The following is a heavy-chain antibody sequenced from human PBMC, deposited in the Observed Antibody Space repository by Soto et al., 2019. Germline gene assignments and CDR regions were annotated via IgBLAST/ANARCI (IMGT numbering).Heavy chain of an antibody. CDR3: ARDHSKRVVGATTLADY. D-gene: IGHD1-26*01. Sequence: QVQLVQSGAEVKKPGASVKVSCKASGYTFTSYGISWVRRAPGQGLEWMGWISAYNGNTNYAQKLQGRVTMTTDTSTSTAYMELRSLRSDDTAVYYCARDHSKRVVGATTLADYWGQGTLVTVSS. V-gene: IGHV1-18*01. CDR1: GYTFTSYG. CDR2: ISAYNGNT. J-gene: IGHJ4*02.